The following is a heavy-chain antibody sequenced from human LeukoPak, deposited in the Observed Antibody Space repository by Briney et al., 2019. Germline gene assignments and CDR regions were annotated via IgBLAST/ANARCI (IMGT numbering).Heavy chain of an antibody. CDR1: GFTFGSHS. D-gene: IGHD6-13*01. CDR3: ARGQAFIAAALNWFDP. J-gene: IGHJ5*02. CDR2: ISSGSTYI. V-gene: IGHV3-21*01. Sequence: GGSLRLSCAASGFTFGSHSMNWVRQAPGKGLEWVSSISSGSTYIYYADSVKGRFTISRVNAKNSLYLQMNSLRAEDTAVYYCARGQAFIAAALNWFDPWGQGTLVTVSS.